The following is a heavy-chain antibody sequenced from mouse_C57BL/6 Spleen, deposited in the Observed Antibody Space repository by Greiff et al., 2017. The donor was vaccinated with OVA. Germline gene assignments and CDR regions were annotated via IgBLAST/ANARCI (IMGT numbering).Heavy chain of an antibody. CDR2: INPNNGGT. CDR1: GYTFTDYY. CDR3: ARSGYYGLYWYFDV. Sequence: VQLQQSGPELVKPGASVKISCKASGYTFTDYYMNWVKQSHGKSLEWIGDINPNNGGTSYNQKFKGKATLTVDKSTSTAYMELRSLTSEDSAVYYCARSGYYGLYWYFDVWGTGTTVTGSS. D-gene: IGHD1-2*01. V-gene: IGHV1-26*01. J-gene: IGHJ1*03.